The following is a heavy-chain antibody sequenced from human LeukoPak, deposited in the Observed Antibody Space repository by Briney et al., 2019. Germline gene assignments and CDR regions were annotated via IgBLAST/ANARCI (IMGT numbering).Heavy chain of an antibody. J-gene: IGHJ3*02. CDR3: ARQGLIGAFDI. Sequence: ASVKVSCKTSGYTFSGYYTLWVRQAPGQGLEWMGWSNPHSGGTNYAQKFQGRVTMTRDTSISTAYMELSSLRSDDTAVYYCARQGLIGAFDIWGQGTMVTVSS. D-gene: IGHD2-8*01. CDR2: SNPHSGGT. CDR1: GYTFSGYY. V-gene: IGHV1-2*02.